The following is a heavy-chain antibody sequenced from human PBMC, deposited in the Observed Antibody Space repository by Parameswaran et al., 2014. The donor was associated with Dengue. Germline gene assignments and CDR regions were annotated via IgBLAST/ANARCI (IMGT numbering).Heavy chain of an antibody. CDR3: ARERVGAAAYYDY. J-gene: IGHJ4*02. Sequence: RWIRQPPGKALEWLARMDWDDDKFYKTSLKTRLSISKDTSKNQVVLTMTNMDPADTATYYCARERVGAAAYYDYWGQGTLVTVSS. V-gene: IGHV2-70*04. CDR2: MDWDDDK. D-gene: IGHD1-26*01.